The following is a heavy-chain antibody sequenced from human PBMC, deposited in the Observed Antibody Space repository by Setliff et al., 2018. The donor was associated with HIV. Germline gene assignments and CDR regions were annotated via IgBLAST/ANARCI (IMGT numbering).Heavy chain of an antibody. CDR2: IDTNGNT. CDR1: GFTFNNYD. Sequence: ETLSLTCAASGFTFNNYDMHWVRQATGKGLEWVSGIDTNGNTYYPGSVKGRFTISRENAKNSLYLQMNSLRAGDTAVYYCTRRAGYTSSWYREDYYYMDVWGKGTTVTVSS. D-gene: IGHD6-13*01. J-gene: IGHJ6*03. CDR3: TRRAGYTSSWYREDYYYMDV. V-gene: IGHV3-13*01.